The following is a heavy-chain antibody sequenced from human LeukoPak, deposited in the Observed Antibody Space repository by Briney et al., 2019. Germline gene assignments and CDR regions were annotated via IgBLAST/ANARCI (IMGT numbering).Heavy chain of an antibody. Sequence: SQTLSLTCTVSGGSISSGDYYWSWIGQPPGKGLEWIAYMYYSGSTYYNPSLKSRVTMSADTSKNQLSLKLSSVTAADTAVYYCARPYYYDSRIDPWGQGILVTVSS. CDR2: MYYSGST. J-gene: IGHJ5*02. D-gene: IGHD3-22*01. CDR3: ARPYYYDSRIDP. V-gene: IGHV4-30-4*01. CDR1: GGSISSGDYY.